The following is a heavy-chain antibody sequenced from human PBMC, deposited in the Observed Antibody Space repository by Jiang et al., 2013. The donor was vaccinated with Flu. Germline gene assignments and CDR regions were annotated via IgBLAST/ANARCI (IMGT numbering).Heavy chain of an antibody. J-gene: IGHJ5*02. Sequence: TCVISGDSVSSDSVAWNWIRQSPSRGLEWLGRTYYRSKWLNDYAVSVKSRISVTPDTSKNQFSLQLNSVTPEDTAVYFCARGSNYAFQFDPRGQGTLVTVSS. CDR3: ARGSNYAFQFDP. V-gene: IGHV6-1*01. D-gene: IGHD3-16*01. CDR2: TYYRSKWLN. CDR1: GDSVSSDSVA.